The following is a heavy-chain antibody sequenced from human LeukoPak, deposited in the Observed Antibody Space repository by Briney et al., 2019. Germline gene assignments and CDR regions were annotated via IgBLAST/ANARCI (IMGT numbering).Heavy chain of an antibody. J-gene: IGHJ4*02. CDR2: INHSGST. D-gene: IGHD3-9*01. Sequence: PSETLSLTCAVYGGSFSGYYWSWIRQPPGKGLEWIGEINHSGSTNYNPSLKSRVTISVDTSKNQFSLKLSSVTAADTAVYYCARMRGDILTGSELDYWGQGTLVTVSS. CDR1: GGSFSGYY. CDR3: ARMRGDILTGSELDY. V-gene: IGHV4-34*01.